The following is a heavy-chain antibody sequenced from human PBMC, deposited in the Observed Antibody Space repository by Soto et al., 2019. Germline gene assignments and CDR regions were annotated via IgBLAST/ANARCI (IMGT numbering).Heavy chain of an antibody. Sequence: GGSLRLSCAASGFIFSGYWMEWVRQARGKGLVWLSHINSDGSSTNYADSVKGRFTISRDNAQNTWYLQMNRRRAEDTAVYYCARGRIAAADQDFDYWGQGTLVTVSS. V-gene: IGHV3-74*01. CDR1: GFIFSGYW. CDR3: ARGRIAAADQDFDY. CDR2: INSDGSST. D-gene: IGHD6-13*01. J-gene: IGHJ4*02.